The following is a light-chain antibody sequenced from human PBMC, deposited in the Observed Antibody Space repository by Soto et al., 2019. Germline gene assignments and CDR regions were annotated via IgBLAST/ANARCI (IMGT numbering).Light chain of an antibody. CDR1: SSDVGGYNY. V-gene: IGLV2-14*01. CDR2: AVS. J-gene: IGLJ1*01. Sequence: QAVVTQPASVSGSPGQSITISCTGTSSDVGGYNYVSWYQQHPGKAPKLMIYAVSNRPSGVSTRFSGSKSGNTASLTISGLHAEDEADYHCSSYTTSSTLLYVFGTGTKLTVL. CDR3: SSYTTSSTLLYV.